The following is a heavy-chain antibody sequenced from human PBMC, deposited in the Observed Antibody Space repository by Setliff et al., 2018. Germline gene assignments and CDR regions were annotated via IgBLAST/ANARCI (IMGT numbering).Heavy chain of an antibody. V-gene: IGHV4-39*01. D-gene: IGHD2-2*01. CDR1: GASLSSGTYY. CDR2: IYYRGDT. J-gene: IGHJ4*02. CDR3: ATCRYQVPYDY. Sequence: SETLSLTCTVSGASLSSGTYYWGWIRQPPGKGLEWIGRIYYRGDTYYNASLKGRLTISVDTAQNQFSLRLTSVTAADTAVYYCATCRYQVPYDYWGQGKLVTVS.